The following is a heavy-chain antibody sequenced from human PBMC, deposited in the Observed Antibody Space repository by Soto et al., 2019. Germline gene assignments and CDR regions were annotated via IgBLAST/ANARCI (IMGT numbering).Heavy chain of an antibody. CDR3: ARQKEQQLVLEYYGMDV. CDR1: GYSFTSYW. Sequence: PGESLNISCKGSGYSFTSYWISLVRQMPGKGLEWMGRIDPSDSYTNYSPSFQGHVTISADKSISTAYLQWSSLKASDTAMYYCARQKEQQLVLEYYGMDVWGQGTTVTVSS. J-gene: IGHJ6*02. D-gene: IGHD6-13*01. CDR2: IDPSDSYT. V-gene: IGHV5-10-1*01.